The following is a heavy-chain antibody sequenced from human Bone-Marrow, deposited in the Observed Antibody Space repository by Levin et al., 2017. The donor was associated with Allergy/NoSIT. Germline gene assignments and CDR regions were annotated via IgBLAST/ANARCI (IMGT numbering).Heavy chain of an antibody. V-gene: IGHV1-69*02. CDR1: GGTFSSNT. D-gene: IGHD2-2*02. CDR2: IIPMVGIT. J-gene: IGHJ4*02. CDR3: AGGGYCSTTTCYTRFDY. Sequence: ASVKVSCKASGGTFSSNTISWVRQAPGQGLEWMGRIIPMVGITNYAQKFQGRVTVTADKSTSTAYMELSSLRSEDTAVYYCAGGGYCSTTTCYTRFDYWGQGTLVTVSS.